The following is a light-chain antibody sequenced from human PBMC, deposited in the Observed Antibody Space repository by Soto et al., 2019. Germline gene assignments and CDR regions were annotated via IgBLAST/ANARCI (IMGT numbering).Light chain of an antibody. CDR1: QSVLYSSNNKNY. V-gene: IGKV4-1*01. Sequence: DIVMTQSPDSLAVSLGERATINCKSSQSVLYSSNNKNYLAWYQQKLGQPPKLLIYWASTRESGVPDRFSGSGSGTDFTLTISSLQAEDVAVYYCQQYYRTPPTLGQGTKVEIK. CDR3: QQYYRTPPT. CDR2: WAS. J-gene: IGKJ1*01.